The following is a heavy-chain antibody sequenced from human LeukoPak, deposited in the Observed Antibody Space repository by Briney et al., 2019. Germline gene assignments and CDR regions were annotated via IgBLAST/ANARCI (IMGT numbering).Heavy chain of an antibody. V-gene: IGHV3-23*01. CDR1: GFTFSSYA. Sequence: GGSLRLSCAASGFTFSSYAMSWVRQAPGKGLEWVSVISGSGDTTYYADSVKGRFTISRDNSKNTMSVQMDDLRAEDTAVYYCTRYNNDHFDYWGQGTLVTVSS. CDR3: TRYNNDHFDY. J-gene: IGHJ4*02. CDR2: ISGSGDTT. D-gene: IGHD1-14*01.